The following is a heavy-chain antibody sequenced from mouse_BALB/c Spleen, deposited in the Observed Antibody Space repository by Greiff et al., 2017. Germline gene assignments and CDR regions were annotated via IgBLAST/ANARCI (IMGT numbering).Heavy chain of an antibody. CDR2: IDPANGNT. J-gene: IGHJ3*01. D-gene: IGHD1-1*01. CDR1: GFNIKDTY. CDR3: ASYYGSSTWFAY. Sequence: VQLQQSGAELVKPGASVKLSCTASGFNIKDTYMHWVKQRPEQGLEWIGRIDPANGNTKYDPKFQGKATITADTSSNTAYLQLSSLTSEDTAVYYCASYYGSSTWFAYGGQGTLVTVSA. V-gene: IGHV14-3*02.